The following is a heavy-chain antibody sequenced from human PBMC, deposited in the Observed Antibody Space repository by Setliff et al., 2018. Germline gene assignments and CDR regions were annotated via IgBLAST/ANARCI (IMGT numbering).Heavy chain of an antibody. CDR1: GYSFPSYG. CDR2: ISAYSGES. D-gene: IGHD2-21*01. CDR3: TTSRAPRVVLAADFDL. Sequence: ASVKVSCKASGYSFPSYGISWVRQAPGQGLEWMGWISAYSGESNYAQKFQDRLTVTADTSTKTIYMELRSLTSDDTAVYFCTTSRAPRVVLAADFDLWGQGTLVTVSS. V-gene: IGHV1-18*01. J-gene: IGHJ4*02.